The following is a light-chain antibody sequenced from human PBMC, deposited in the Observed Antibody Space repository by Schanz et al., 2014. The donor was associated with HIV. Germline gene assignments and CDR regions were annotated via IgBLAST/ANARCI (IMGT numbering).Light chain of an antibody. CDR3: SSYTSSSTWV. V-gene: IGLV2-14*03. Sequence: QSALTQPPSASGSPGQSVTISCTGTSSDVGGYNFVSWFQQHPGKAPKLMIYEVTKRPSGISSRFSGSKSGNTAYLTISGLLAEDEADYYCSSYTSSSTWVFGGGTKVTVL. CDR1: SSDVGGYNF. CDR2: EVT. J-gene: IGLJ3*02.